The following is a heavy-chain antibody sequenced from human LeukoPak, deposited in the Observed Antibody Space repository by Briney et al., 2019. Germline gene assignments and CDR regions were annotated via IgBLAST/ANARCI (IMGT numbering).Heavy chain of an antibody. D-gene: IGHD3-10*01. CDR1: GFTFNSYA. V-gene: IGHV3-23*01. CDR2: ISGSGGST. Sequence: GGSLRLSCAASGFTFNSYAMRWVRQAPGKGLEWVSAISGSGGSTYYADSVKGRFTISRDNSKNTLYLQMNSLRAEDTAVYYCAKDLSVMVRGVSVYWGQGTLVTVSS. J-gene: IGHJ4*02. CDR3: AKDLSVMVRGVSVY.